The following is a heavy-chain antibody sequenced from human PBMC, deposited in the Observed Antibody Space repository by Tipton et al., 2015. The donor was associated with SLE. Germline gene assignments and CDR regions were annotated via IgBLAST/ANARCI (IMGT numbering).Heavy chain of an antibody. J-gene: IGHJ4*02. D-gene: IGHD3-10*01. CDR3: ARDRYYGSGSSDY. Sequence: SLRLSCAASGFTFSSYSMSWVRQAPGKGLEWVSGINWNGGSTGYADSVKGRFTISRDNAKNSLYLQMNSLRAEDTALYYCARDRYYGSGSSDYWGQGTLVTVSS. CDR2: INWNGGST. CDR1: GFTFSSYS. V-gene: IGHV3-20*04.